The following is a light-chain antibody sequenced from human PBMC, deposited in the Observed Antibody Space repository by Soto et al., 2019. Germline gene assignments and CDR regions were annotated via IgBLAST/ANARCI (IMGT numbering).Light chain of an antibody. Sequence: EIVLTQSPATLSLSPGERATLSCRASPSVPNFVAWYQQKPGQAPRLLIYGAFNRATGIPARFSGSGSGTDFTLTINSLEPEDIATYYCQQYDNLPPLFTFGPGTKVDIK. V-gene: IGKV3-11*01. J-gene: IGKJ3*01. CDR1: PSVPNF. CDR2: GAF. CDR3: QQYDNLPPLFT.